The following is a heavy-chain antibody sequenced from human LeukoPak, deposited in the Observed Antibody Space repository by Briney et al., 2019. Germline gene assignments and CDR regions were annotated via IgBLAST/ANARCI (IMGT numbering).Heavy chain of an antibody. V-gene: IGHV3-30*18. CDR2: ISYDGSEK. CDR1: GFTFRTFA. J-gene: IGHJ4*02. D-gene: IGHD3-9*01. CDR3: AKEGTYSGVLTGYSYFEN. Sequence: GTSLRLSCAASGFTFRTFAMHWVRQAPGKGLEWVALISYDGSEKYYADSVEGRFTISRDSSKNTLYLQLNSLRPEDTAVYYCAKEGTYSGVLTGYSYFENWGQGTLVTVSS.